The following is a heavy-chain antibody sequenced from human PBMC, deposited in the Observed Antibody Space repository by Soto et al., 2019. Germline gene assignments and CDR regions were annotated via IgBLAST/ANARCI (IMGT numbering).Heavy chain of an antibody. J-gene: IGHJ4*02. CDR2: ISHDGSNK. CDR1: GFSFSSCA. CDR3: ARVSIAVAGIAYYFDY. Sequence: QVQLVESGGGVVQPGRSLRLSCAASGFSFSSCAMHWVRQAPGKGLEWVAVISHDGSNKYYADSVKGRFTISRANSKNTLYLQMNSLRPEDTAVYYCARVSIAVAGIAYYFDYWGQGTLVTVSS. D-gene: IGHD6-19*01. V-gene: IGHV3-30-3*01.